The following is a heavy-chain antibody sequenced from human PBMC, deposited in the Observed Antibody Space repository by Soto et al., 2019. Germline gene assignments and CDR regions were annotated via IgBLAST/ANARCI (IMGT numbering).Heavy chain of an antibody. J-gene: IGHJ4*02. V-gene: IGHV4-59*01. CDR3: ARQAGGGSYPFDY. Sequence: SETLSLTCTVSGGSISSYYWSWIRQPPGKGLEWIGYIYYSGSTNYNPSLKSRVTISVDTSKNQFSLKLSSVTAADTAVYYCARQAGGGSYPFDYWGQGTLVTVSS. CDR1: GGSISSYY. CDR2: IYYSGST. D-gene: IGHD1-26*01.